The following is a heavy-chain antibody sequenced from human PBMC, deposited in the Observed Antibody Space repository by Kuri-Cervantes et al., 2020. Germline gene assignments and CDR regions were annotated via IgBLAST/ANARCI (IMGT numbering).Heavy chain of an antibody. CDR3: ARDLGDYVWGSYRYLGY. CDR1: GGSISSYY. V-gene: IGHV4-39*07. J-gene: IGHJ4*02. Sequence: GSLRLSCTVSGGSISSYYWSWIRQPPGKGLEWIGSIYYSGSTYYNPSLKSRVTISVDTSKNQFSLKLSSVTAADTAVYYCARDLGDYVWGSYRYLGYWGQGTLVTVSS. CDR2: IYYSGST. D-gene: IGHD3-16*02.